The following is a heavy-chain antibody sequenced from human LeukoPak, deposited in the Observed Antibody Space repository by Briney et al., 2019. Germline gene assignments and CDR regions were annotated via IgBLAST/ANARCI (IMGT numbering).Heavy chain of an antibody. D-gene: IGHD4-23*01. CDR2: IYYSGST. CDR1: GGSISDYY. Sequence: SETLSLTCTVSGGSISDYYWSWIRQPPGKGLEWIGYIYYSGSTNYNPSLKSQVTISVDTSKNQFSLKLSSVTAADTAVYYCARGDPYRGSREDWFDPWGQGTLVTVSS. V-gene: IGHV4-59*01. CDR3: ARGDPYRGSREDWFDP. J-gene: IGHJ5*02.